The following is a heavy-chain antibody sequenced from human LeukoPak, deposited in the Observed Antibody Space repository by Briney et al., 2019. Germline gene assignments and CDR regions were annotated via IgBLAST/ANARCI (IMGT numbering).Heavy chain of an antibody. CDR2: MNHSGSA. V-gene: IGHV4-34*01. J-gene: IGHJ4*02. CDR1: GGSFSGYY. CDR3: ARVRYNWNRDFDY. D-gene: IGHD1-20*01. Sequence: SETLSLTCAVYGGSFSGYYWTWIRQPPGKGLEWIGEMNHSGSANYNPSLKSRVTMSVDTSKNQFSLKLSSVTAADTAVYYCARVRYNWNRDFDYWGQGTLVTVSS.